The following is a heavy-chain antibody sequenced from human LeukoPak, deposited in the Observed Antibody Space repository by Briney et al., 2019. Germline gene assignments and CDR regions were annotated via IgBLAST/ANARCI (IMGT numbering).Heavy chain of an antibody. V-gene: IGHV4-34*01. CDR3: ARGRYSYGYINDY. J-gene: IGHJ4*02. CDR1: GGSFSGYY. Sequence: SESLSLTCAVYGGSFSGYYWSWIRQPPGKGLQWIGEINHSGSTNYNPSLKSRVTISVDTSKNQFSLKLSSVTAADTAVYYCARGRYSYGYINDYWGQGTLVTVSS. CDR2: INHSGST. D-gene: IGHD5-18*01.